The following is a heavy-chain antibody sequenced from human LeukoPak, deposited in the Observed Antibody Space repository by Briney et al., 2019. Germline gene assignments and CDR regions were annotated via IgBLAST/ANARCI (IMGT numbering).Heavy chain of an antibody. J-gene: IGHJ6*03. Sequence: GASVKVSCKASGYTFTGYYMHWVRQAPGQGLEWMGWINPNSGGTNYAQKFQGRVTMTRDTSTSTVYMELSSLRSEDTAVYYCARDAVERFLEWLLHYMDVWGKGTTVTVSS. CDR1: GYTFTGYY. V-gene: IGHV1-2*02. CDR2: INPNSGGT. CDR3: ARDAVERFLEWLLHYMDV. D-gene: IGHD3-3*01.